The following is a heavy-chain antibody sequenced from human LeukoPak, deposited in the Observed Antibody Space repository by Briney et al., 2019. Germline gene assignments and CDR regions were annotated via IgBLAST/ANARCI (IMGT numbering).Heavy chain of an antibody. CDR1: GFTFSSYS. CDR2: ISSSSSYI. J-gene: IGHJ4*02. D-gene: IGHD1-7*01. Sequence: NPGGSLRLSCAASGFTFSSYSMNWVRQAPGKGLEWVSSISSSSSYIYYADSVKGRFTISRDNAKNSLYLQMNSLRAEDTAVYYCARSFFQWNYGSCLDSWGQGTLVTVSS. V-gene: IGHV3-21*01. CDR3: ARSFFQWNYGSCLDS.